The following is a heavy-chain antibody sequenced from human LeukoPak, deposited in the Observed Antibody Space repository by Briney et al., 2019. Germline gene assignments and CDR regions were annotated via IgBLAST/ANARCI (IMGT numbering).Heavy chain of an antibody. V-gene: IGHV3-30*02. Sequence: GGSLRLSCAASGFIFSGSSMHWVRQAPGKGLEWVSFIRFDATNKYYAASVKGRFTISRDNSKNTLYLQMNSLRAEDTAVYYCAKDQGSLGYWGQGTLVTVSS. CDR2: IRFDATNK. CDR3: AKDQGSLGY. CDR1: GFIFSGSS. J-gene: IGHJ4*02. D-gene: IGHD3-10*01.